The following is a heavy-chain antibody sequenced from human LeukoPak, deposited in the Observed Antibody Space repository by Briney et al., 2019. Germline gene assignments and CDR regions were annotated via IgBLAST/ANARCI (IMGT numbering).Heavy chain of an antibody. Sequence: ASVKVSCKASGYTFTSYDINWVRQATGQGLEWMGWMNPNSGNTGYAQKFQGRVTITRNTSISTAYVELSSLRSEDTAVYYCARGRSSGWYYYYYYMDVWGKGTTVTVSS. D-gene: IGHD6-19*01. CDR2: MNPNSGNT. CDR1: GYTFTSYD. V-gene: IGHV1-8*03. CDR3: ARGRSSGWYYYYYYMDV. J-gene: IGHJ6*03.